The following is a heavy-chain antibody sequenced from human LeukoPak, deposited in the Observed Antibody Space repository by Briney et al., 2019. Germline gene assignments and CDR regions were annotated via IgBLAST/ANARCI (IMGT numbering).Heavy chain of an antibody. CDR1: GFTFSSYE. J-gene: IGHJ4*02. Sequence: GGSLRLSCAASGFTFSSYEMNWVRQAPGKGLEWVSYISSSGSTIYYADSVKGRFTISRDNAKNSLYLQMNSLRAEDTAVYYCARTPGYDFWSGYYQRAYFDYWGQGTLVTVSS. D-gene: IGHD3-3*01. V-gene: IGHV3-48*03. CDR3: ARTPGYDFWSGYYQRAYFDY. CDR2: ISSSGSTI.